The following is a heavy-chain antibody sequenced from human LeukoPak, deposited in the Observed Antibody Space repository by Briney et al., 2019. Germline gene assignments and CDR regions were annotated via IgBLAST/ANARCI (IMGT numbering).Heavy chain of an antibody. V-gene: IGHV1-18*01. CDR3: ARGAPPSGSYYYYGMDV. CDR2: ISAYNGNT. CDR1: GYTFTSYD. D-gene: IGHD3-10*01. J-gene: IGHJ6*02. Sequence: ASVKVSCKASGYTFTSYDINWVRQATGQGLEWMGWISAYNGNTNYAQKLRGRVTMTTDTSTSTAYMELRSLRSDDTAVYYCARGAPPSGSYYYYGMDVWGQGTTVTVSS.